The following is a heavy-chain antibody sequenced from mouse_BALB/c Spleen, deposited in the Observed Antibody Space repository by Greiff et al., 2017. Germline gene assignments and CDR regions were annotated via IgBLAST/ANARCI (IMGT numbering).Heavy chain of an antibody. CDR2: ISSGGSYT. V-gene: IGHV5-9-4*01. CDR1: GFTFSSYA. J-gene: IGHJ2*01. CDR3: ARSDGYLYFDY. D-gene: IGHD2-3*01. Sequence: EVHLVESGGGLVKPGGSLKLSCAASGFTFSSYAMSWVRQSPEKRLEWVAEISSGGSYTYYPDTVTGRFTISRDNAKNTLYLEMSSLRSEDTAMYYCARSDGYLYFDYWGQGTTRTVSS.